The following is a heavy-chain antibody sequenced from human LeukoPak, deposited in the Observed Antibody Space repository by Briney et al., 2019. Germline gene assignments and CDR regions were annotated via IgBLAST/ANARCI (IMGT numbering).Heavy chain of an antibody. D-gene: IGHD6-13*01. Sequence: GGSLRLSCAASGFTFSSYAMSWVRQAPGKGLEWVSAISCSGGSTYYADSVKGRFTISRDNSKTTLYLQMNSLRAEDTAVYYCVGAAADTTPRPWGQGTLVTVSS. CDR1: GFTFSSYA. V-gene: IGHV3-23*01. J-gene: IGHJ4*02. CDR2: ISCSGGST. CDR3: VGAAADTTPRP.